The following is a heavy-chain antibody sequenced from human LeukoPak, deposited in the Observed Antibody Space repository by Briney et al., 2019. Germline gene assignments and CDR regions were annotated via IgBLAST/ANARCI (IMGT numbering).Heavy chain of an antibody. D-gene: IGHD2-2*01. Sequence: ASVKVSCKASGYTFTSYYMHWVRQAPGQGLEWMGIINPSGGSTSYAQKFQGRVTMTRDRSTSTVYMELSSLRSEDTAVYYCARDRLQYCSSTSCSTRGSFDYWGQGTLVTVSS. CDR1: GYTFTSYY. CDR2: INPSGGST. CDR3: ARDRLQYCSSTSCSTRGSFDY. V-gene: IGHV1-46*01. J-gene: IGHJ4*02.